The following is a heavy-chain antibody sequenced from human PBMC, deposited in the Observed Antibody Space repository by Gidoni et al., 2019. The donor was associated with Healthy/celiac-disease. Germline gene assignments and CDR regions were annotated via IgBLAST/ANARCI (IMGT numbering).Heavy chain of an antibody. Sequence: GRQMPGKGLEWMGRIDPSDSYTNYSPSFQGHVTISADKSISTAYLQWSSLKASDTAMYYCARHNRGSYWLDYWGQGTLVTVSS. CDR2: IDPSDSYT. CDR3: ARHNRGSYWLDY. J-gene: IGHJ4*02. V-gene: IGHV5-10-1*01. D-gene: IGHD1-26*01.